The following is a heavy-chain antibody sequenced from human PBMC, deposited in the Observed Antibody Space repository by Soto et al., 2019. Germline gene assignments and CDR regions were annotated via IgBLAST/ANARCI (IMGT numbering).Heavy chain of an antibody. J-gene: IGHJ4*02. D-gene: IGHD3-10*01. Sequence: SQTLSLTCAISGDSVSTNSATWDWIRQSPSRGLEWLGRTYYRSKWYNDYAVSVKGRITINPDTSKNQFSLKLNSMTAADTAVYYCARHNYGSGSTYFDYWGQGTLVTVSS. CDR1: GDSVSTNSAT. V-gene: IGHV6-1*01. CDR2: TYYRSKWYN. CDR3: ARHNYGSGSTYFDY.